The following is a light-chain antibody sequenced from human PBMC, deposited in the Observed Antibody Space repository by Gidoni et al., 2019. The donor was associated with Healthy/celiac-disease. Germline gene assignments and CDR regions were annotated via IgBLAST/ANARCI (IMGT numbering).Light chain of an antibody. Sequence: QSVLTQPPSASGTPGQTVTISCSASSSNIGSNYVYWYQQLPGTAPKLLIYRNNQRPSGVPDRFSGSKSGTSASLAISGLRSEDEADYYCAAWDDSLSGWVFGGGTKLTVL. CDR3: AAWDDSLSGWV. V-gene: IGLV1-47*01. J-gene: IGLJ3*02. CDR2: RNN. CDR1: SSNIGSNY.